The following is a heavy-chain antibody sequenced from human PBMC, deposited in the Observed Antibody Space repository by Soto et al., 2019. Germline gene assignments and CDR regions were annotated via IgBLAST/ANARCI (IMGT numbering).Heavy chain of an antibody. CDR2: IIPIFGTA. CDR1: GGTFSSYA. V-gene: IGHV1-69*01. D-gene: IGHD3-3*01. Sequence: QVQLVQSGAEVKKPGSSVKVSCKASGGTFSSYAISWVRQAPGQGLEWMGGIIPIFGTANYAQKFQGRVTITADESTSTAYMELSSLRSEDTAVYYGARGGYYDFWSGYTMDVWGQGTTVTVSS. CDR3: ARGGYYDFWSGYTMDV. J-gene: IGHJ6*02.